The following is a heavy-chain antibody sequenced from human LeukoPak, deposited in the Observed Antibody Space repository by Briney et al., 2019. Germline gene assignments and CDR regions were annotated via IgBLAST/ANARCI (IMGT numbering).Heavy chain of an antibody. CDR3: ARSPQGTATTANWLDP. CDR1: GYSISSGYY. D-gene: IGHD4-17*01. CDR2: MSYSGRT. Sequence: SETLSLTCTVSGYSISSGYYWGWIRQPPGKGLEWIGNMSYSGRTYYNPSLKTRVTVSLDTSKNQFSLNLISVTAADTAVYYCARSPQGTATTANWLDPWGQGTLVTVSS. V-gene: IGHV4-38-2*02. J-gene: IGHJ5*02.